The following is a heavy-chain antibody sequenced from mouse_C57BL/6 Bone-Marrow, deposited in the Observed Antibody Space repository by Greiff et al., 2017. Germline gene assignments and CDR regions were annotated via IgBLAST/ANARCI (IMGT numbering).Heavy chain of an antibody. V-gene: IGHV15-2*01. CDR1: DSEVFPIAY. Sequence: VKLQESGSELRSPGSSVKLSCKDFDSEVFPIAYMSWVRQKPGHGFEWIGGILPSIGRTIYGEKFEDKATLDADTLSNTAYLELNSLTSEDSAIYYCARQGGGTDWYFDVWGTGTTVTVSS. D-gene: IGHD4-1*01. CDR2: ILPSIGRT. CDR3: ARQGGGTDWYFDV. J-gene: IGHJ1*03.